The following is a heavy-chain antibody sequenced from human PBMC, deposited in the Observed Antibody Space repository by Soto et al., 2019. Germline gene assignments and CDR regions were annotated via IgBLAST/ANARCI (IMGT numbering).Heavy chain of an antibody. J-gene: IGHJ4*02. CDR3: ARYRDDYGSGNYYNRIDF. CDR2: IIPIFGTP. CDR1: GGIFSTYA. Sequence: QVQLVQSGAEVKKPGSSVKVSCKASGGIFSTYAISWLRRAPGQGLEWMGGIIPIFGTPNYAQRFQGRVTTTADESKSTAYMEMSRLRSEDTAVYYGARYRDDYGSGNYYNRIDFWGQGPLVTVSS. D-gene: IGHD3-10*01. V-gene: IGHV1-69*01.